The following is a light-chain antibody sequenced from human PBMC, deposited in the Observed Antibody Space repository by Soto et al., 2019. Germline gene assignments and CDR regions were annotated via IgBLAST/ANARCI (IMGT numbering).Light chain of an antibody. Sequence: QSELTQRPSASGTPGQRVTISYSGSGSNIGSNYVYWYQQLPGTAPKLLIYRNNQRPSGVPDRFSGSKSGTSASLAISGLRSEDEADYYCAAWDDSLSGFYVFGTGTKVTVL. J-gene: IGLJ1*01. CDR3: AAWDDSLSGFYV. V-gene: IGLV1-47*01. CDR1: GSNIGSNY. CDR2: RNN.